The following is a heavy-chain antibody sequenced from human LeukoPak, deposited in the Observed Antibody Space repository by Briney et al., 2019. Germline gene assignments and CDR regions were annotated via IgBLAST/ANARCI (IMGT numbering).Heavy chain of an antibody. CDR3: ARDLVGAIGY. Sequence: PSETLSLTCTVSGGSISSSSYYWGWIRQPPGKGLEWIGSINNSGSTYYNPSVKSRVTVSVGTSKNQFSLKLSSVTAADTAVYYCARDLVGAIGYWGQGTLVTVSS. D-gene: IGHD1-26*01. CDR2: INNSGST. CDR1: GGSISSSSYY. J-gene: IGHJ4*02. V-gene: IGHV4-39*07.